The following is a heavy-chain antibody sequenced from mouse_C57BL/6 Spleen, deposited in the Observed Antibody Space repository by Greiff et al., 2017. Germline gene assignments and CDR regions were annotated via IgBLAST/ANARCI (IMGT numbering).Heavy chain of an antibody. D-gene: IGHD2-2*01. CDR1: GYSITSGYY. CDR2: ISYDGSN. Sequence: EVQLQQSGPGLVKPSQSLTLTCSVTGYSITSGYYWNWIRQFPGNKLEWMGYISYDGSNNYNPSLKNRISITRDTSKNQFFRKLNSVTTEDTATYCCARGRGYDVGYAMDYWGQGTSVTVSS. V-gene: IGHV3-6*01. J-gene: IGHJ4*01. CDR3: ARGRGYDVGYAMDY.